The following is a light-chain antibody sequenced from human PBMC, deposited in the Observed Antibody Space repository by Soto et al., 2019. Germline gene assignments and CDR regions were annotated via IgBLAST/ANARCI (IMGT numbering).Light chain of an antibody. CDR1: QGVSSN. Sequence: EIVMTQSPATLSVSPGERATLSCRASQGVSSNLAWYQQKPGQAPRLLIYDASTRATGVPARFIGSGSGTKLTTTTSSLLSEDFVVYYCQQYNSWPRTFGQGTKVEIK. V-gene: IGKV3-15*01. CDR3: QQYNSWPRT. CDR2: DAS. J-gene: IGKJ1*01.